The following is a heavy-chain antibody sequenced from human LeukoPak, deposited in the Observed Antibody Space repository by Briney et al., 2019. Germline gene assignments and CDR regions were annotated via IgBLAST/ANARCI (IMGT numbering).Heavy chain of an antibody. V-gene: IGHV3-13*01. CDR2: IGIAGDT. J-gene: IGHJ4*02. CDR1: GFTFSNYD. Sequence: PGGSLRLSCAASGFTFSNYDMHWVRQATGKGLEWVSVIGIAGDTYYPGSVKDRFTISREDAKNSLYLQMNSLRAGDTAVYYCARAVAGTFFDYWGRGTLVTVSS. CDR3: ARAVAGTFFDY. D-gene: IGHD6-19*01.